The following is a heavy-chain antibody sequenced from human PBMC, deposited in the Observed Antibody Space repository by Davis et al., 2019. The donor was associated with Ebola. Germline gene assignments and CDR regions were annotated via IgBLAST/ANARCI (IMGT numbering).Heavy chain of an antibody. D-gene: IGHD1-26*01. CDR1: GYTFTSYG. CDR3: AGYLVGADLSWFDP. CDR2: ISAYNGNP. V-gene: IGHV1-18*04. Sequence: ASVKVSCKASGYTFTSYGISWVRQAPGQGLEWMGWISAYNGNPNYAQKLQGRVTMTTDTSTSTAYMELRSLRSDDTAVYYCAGYLVGADLSWFDPWGQGTLVTVSS. J-gene: IGHJ5*02.